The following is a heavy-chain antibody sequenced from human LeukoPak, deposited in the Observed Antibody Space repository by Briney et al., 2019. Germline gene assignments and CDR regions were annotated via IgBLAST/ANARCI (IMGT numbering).Heavy chain of an antibody. CDR1: GFTFDDYS. Sequence: PGGSLRLSCAASGFTFDDYSMHWVRQGPGKGLEWVSLITWDGETYYADSVKGRVTIFRDNSKDSLYLQMNSLRTEDAALYYCARGMFKKIYYHGMDVWGQGTMVTVSS. D-gene: IGHD3-10*01. J-gene: IGHJ6*02. V-gene: IGHV3-43*01. CDR2: ITWDGET. CDR3: ARGMFKKIYYHGMDV.